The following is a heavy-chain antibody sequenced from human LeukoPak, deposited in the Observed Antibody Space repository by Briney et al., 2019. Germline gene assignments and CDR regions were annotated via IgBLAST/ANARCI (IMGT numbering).Heavy chain of an antibody. V-gene: IGHV1-8*01. D-gene: IGHD1-1*01. CDR1: GYTFTSYD. CDR3: ARGMVERRPVAFDI. J-gene: IGHJ3*02. CDR2: MNPNSGNT. Sequence: ASVKVSCKASGYTFTSYDINWVRQATGQGLEWMGWMNPNSGNTGYAQKFQGRVTMTRNTSISTAYMELSSLRSEDTAVYYCARGMVERRPVAFDIWGQGTMVTVSS.